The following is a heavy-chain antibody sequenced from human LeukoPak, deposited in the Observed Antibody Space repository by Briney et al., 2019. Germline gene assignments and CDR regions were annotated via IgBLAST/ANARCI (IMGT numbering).Heavy chain of an antibody. D-gene: IGHD6-13*01. CDR1: GFTFSSYS. J-gene: IGHJ3*02. V-gene: IGHV3-48*04. CDR2: ISSSSGNI. CDR3: ARDSSSWYLPNDAFDI. Sequence: GGSLRLSCAASGFTFSSYSMDWVRQAPGKGLEWVSYISSSSGNIYYADSVKGRFTISRDNAKTSLYLQMNSLRAEDTAVYYCARDSSSWYLPNDAFDIWGQGTMVTVSS.